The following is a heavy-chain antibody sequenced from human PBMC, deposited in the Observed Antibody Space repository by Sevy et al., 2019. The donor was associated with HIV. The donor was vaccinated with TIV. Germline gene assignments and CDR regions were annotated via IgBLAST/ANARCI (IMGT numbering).Heavy chain of an antibody. D-gene: IGHD6-13*01. J-gene: IGHJ3*02. CDR1: GYIFSDYN. CDR2: INPKSGDT. V-gene: IGHV1-2*06. Sequence: ASVKVSCKSTGYIFSDYNMHWVRQAPGQGLEWMALINPKSGDTIYAQRFRGRVSMTRDTSMSTAYMELSGLTSVDTAVYYCVRESITAPKILLSFDIWCQGTMVTVS. CDR3: VRESITAPKILLSFDI.